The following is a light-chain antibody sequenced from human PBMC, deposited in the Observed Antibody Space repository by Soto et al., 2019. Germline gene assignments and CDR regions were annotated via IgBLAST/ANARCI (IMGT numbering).Light chain of an antibody. J-gene: IGKJ1*01. CDR1: QSVSSSY. CDR2: GAS. V-gene: IGKV3-20*01. CDR3: QQYGSSPWT. Sequence: EMVLTQSPGTLSLSPGERATLSCRASQSVSSSYLAWYQQKPGQAPRLHIYGASSRATGIPDRISGSGSGTDFTLTISRLEPEDFAVYYCQQYGSSPWTFGQGTKVDIK.